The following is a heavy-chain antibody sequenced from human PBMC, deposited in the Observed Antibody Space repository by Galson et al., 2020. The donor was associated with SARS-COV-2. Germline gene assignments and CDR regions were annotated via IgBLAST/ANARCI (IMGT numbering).Heavy chain of an antibody. CDR2: ILYAGSNK. CDR3: AKDQGCSGGSCKYYYGMDV. V-gene: IGHV3-33*06. D-gene: IGHD2-15*01. J-gene: IGHJ6*02. Sequence: SYGMHCFRQSPVKGLKWVAVILYAGSNKYYADSVKGRFTISRDNSKNTLYLKINSLRAEDTAVYYCAKDQGCSGGSCKYYYGMDVWGQGTTVTVSS. CDR1: SYG.